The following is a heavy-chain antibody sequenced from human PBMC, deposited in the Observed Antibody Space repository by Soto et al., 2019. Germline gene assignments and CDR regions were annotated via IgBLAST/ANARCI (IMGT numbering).Heavy chain of an antibody. CDR2: IYYSEST. V-gene: IGHV4-59*01. D-gene: IGHD3-10*01. J-gene: IGHJ6*02. Sequence: PSETLSLTCTVSGGSIRSYYWSWIRQPPGKRLEWIGYIYYSESTNYNPSLKSRVTISVDTSKNQLSLKLSSVTAADTAVYYCATGGGRFNYGMDVWGQGTTVTVSS. CDR1: GGSIRSYY. CDR3: ATGGGRFNYGMDV.